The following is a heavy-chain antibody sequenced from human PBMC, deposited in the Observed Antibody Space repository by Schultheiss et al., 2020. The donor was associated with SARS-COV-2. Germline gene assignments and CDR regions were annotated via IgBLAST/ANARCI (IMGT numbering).Heavy chain of an antibody. CDR1: GYSISSSNW. CDR2: IYYSGST. D-gene: IGHD5-18*01. Sequence: SETLSLTCAVSGYSISSSNWWGWIRQPPGKGLEWIGYIYYSGSTNYNPSLKSRVTILVDTSKNQFSLKLSSVTAADTAVYYCAGGSGYSYGLGGYYFDYWGQRTLVTVSS. CDR3: AGGSGYSYGLGGYYFDY. V-gene: IGHV4-28*01. J-gene: IGHJ4*02.